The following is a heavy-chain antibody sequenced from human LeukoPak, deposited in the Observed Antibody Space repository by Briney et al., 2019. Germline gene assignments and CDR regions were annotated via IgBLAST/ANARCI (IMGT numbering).Heavy chain of an antibody. CDR3: AHRRGYQSDY. D-gene: IGHD2-2*01. J-gene: IGHJ4*02. V-gene: IGHV2-5*02. CDR1: GFSLSTTGVG. CDR2: IYWDDDK. Sequence: SGPTLVKPTQTLTLTCTFSGFSLSTTGVGVAWIRQPPGKALEWLALIYWDDDKRYSPSVKSRLTITKDTSKNKVVLTMSNMDPVDTATYFCAHRRGYQSDYWGQGTLVTVSS.